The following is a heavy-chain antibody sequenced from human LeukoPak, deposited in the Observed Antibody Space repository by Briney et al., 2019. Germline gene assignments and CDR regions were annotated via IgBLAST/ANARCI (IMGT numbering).Heavy chain of an antibody. CDR1: GGSISSSSYY. J-gene: IGHJ4*02. CDR3: ARVRQDYYGSGSYFDY. CDR2: IYYSGST. V-gene: IGHV4-39*07. D-gene: IGHD3-10*01. Sequence: SETLSLTCTVSGGSISSSSYYWGWIRQPPGKGLEWIGSIYYSGSTYYNPSLKSRVTISVDTSKNQFSLKLSSVTAADTAVYYCARVRQDYYGSGSYFDYWGQGTLVTVSS.